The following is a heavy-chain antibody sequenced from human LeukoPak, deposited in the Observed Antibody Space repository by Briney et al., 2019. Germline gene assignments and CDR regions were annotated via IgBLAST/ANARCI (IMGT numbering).Heavy chain of an antibody. D-gene: IGHD1-14*01. V-gene: IGHV3-21*01. Sequence: PGGSLRLSCAASGFTFSSYSMNWVRQAPGKGLEWVSSISSSSSYIYYADSVKGRFTISRDNAKNSLYLQMNSLRAEDTAVYYCARSSRNRSGWFDPWGQGTLVTVSS. CDR1: GFTFSSYS. J-gene: IGHJ5*02. CDR3: ARSSRNRSGWFDP. CDR2: ISSSSSYI.